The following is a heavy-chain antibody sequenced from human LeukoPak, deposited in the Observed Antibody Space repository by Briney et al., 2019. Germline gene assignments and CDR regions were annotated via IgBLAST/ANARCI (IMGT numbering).Heavy chain of an antibody. Sequence: GGSLRLSCAASGFTFSSYGMHWVRQAPGKGLEWVAVISYDGSNKYYADSVKGRFTISRDNSKNTLYLQMNSLRAEDTAVYYCAKDRAVACGGSCGFDYWGQGTLVTVS. CDR2: ISYDGSNK. V-gene: IGHV3-30*18. CDR3: AKDRAVACGGSCGFDY. J-gene: IGHJ4*02. CDR1: GFTFSSYG. D-gene: IGHD2-15*01.